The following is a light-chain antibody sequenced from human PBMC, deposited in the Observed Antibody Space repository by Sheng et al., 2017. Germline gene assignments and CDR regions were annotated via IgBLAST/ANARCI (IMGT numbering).Light chain of an antibody. V-gene: IGKV3-15*01. CDR1: QSVSSN. CDR3: QQRSNWPPYT. Sequence: EIVMTQSPATLSVSPGERATLSCRASQSVSSNLAWYQQKPGQAPRLLIYGASTRATGIPARFSGSGSGTDFTLTISGLEPEDFAVYYCQQRSNWPPYTFGQGTKLEI. CDR2: GAS. J-gene: IGKJ2*01.